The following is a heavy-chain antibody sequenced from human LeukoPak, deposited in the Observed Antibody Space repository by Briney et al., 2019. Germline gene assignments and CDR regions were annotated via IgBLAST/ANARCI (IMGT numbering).Heavy chain of an antibody. Sequence: SQTLSLTCTVSGGSISSGGYYWSWIRQHPGKGLEWIGYIYYSGSTYYNPSLKSRVTISVDTSKNQFSLKLSSVTAADTAVYYCARAQYCSGGSCLDPWGQGTLATVSS. J-gene: IGHJ5*02. CDR2: IYYSGST. CDR1: GGSISSGGYY. V-gene: IGHV4-31*03. CDR3: ARAQYCSGGSCLDP. D-gene: IGHD2-15*01.